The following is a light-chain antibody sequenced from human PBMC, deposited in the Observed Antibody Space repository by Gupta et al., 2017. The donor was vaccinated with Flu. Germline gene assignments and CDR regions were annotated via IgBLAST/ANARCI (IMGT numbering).Light chain of an antibody. CDR1: QSISDF. CDR2: DTS. V-gene: IGKV3-11*01. J-gene: IGKJ4*01. CDR3: QQRTNWPPLA. Sequence: EIVLTQSPATLSFSPWERATLSCSASQSISDFVAWYQQKPGQAPRLLIFDTSNRATGIPARFSGSGSGTDFTLTISSLEPEDFAVYYCQQRTNWPPLAFGGGTKVEIK.